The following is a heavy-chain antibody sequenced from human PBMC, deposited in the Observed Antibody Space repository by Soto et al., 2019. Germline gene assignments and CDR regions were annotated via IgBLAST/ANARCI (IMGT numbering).Heavy chain of an antibody. D-gene: IGHD3-10*01. CDR3: GREYYYGSGNYNRLDV. V-gene: IGHV1-46*03. CDR1: GYTFTRYA. J-gene: IGHJ6*02. CDR2: VNPSSGTT. Sequence: ASVKVSCKASGYTFTRYAILWVRQAPGQGLEWMGVVNPSSGTTTYAQKFHGRVAMTRDTSTSTVYMELSSLRSEDTAVYYCGREYYYGSGNYNRLDVWGQGTTVTVS.